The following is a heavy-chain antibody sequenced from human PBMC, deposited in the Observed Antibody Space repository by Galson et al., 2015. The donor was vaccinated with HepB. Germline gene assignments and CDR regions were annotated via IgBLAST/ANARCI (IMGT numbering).Heavy chain of an antibody. CDR1: GYSFTSYW. V-gene: IGHV5-10-1*01. CDR2: IDPSDSYT. J-gene: IGHJ6*02. D-gene: IGHD3-10*01. Sequence: QSGAEVKKPGESLRISCKGSGYSFTSYWISWVRQMPGKGLEWMGRIDPSDSYTNYSPSFQGHVTISADKSISTAYLQWSSLKASDTAMYYCARQASDYYGSGSYWGYYYYYYGMDVWGQGTTVTVSS. CDR3: ARQASDYYGSGSYWGYYYYYYGMDV.